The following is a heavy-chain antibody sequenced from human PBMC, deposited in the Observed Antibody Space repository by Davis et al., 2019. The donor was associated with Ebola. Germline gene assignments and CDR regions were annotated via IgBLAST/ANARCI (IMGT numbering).Heavy chain of an antibody. V-gene: IGHV3-11*05. D-gene: IGHD5-24*01. CDR1: GFTFSDYY. CDR2: ISSSSSYT. CDR3: ARDPRGGSDGMDV. Sequence: GESLKISCAASGFTFSDYYMSWIRQAPGKGLEWVSYISSSSSYTNYADSVKGRFTISRDNAKNALFLQMNSLRDDDTAVYYCARDPRGGSDGMDVWGKGTTVTVSS. J-gene: IGHJ6*04.